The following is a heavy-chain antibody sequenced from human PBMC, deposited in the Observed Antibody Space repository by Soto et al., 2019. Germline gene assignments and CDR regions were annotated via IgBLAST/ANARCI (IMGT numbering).Heavy chain of an antibody. J-gene: IGHJ4*02. CDR1: GGSISSGGYS. CDR2: FSPSGST. CDR3: ARGGLLPDY. Sequence: QLQLQESGSGLVKPSQTLSLTCAVSGGSISSGGYSWSWIRQPPGKGLEWIGYFSPSGSTYYNPSLKSRVTISVDRSKNQFSLKLSSVTAADTAVYYCARGGLLPDYWGQGTLVTVSS. D-gene: IGHD6-19*01. V-gene: IGHV4-30-2*01.